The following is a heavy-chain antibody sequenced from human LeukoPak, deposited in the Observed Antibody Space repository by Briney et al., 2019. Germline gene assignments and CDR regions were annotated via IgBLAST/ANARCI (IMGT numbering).Heavy chain of an antibody. D-gene: IGHD5-12*01. CDR1: GFTLSSYW. CDR2: INSDGSST. Sequence: GGSLRLSCAASGFTLSSYWMHWVRQAPGKGLVWVSCINSDGSSTTYADSVKGRFTISRDNAKNTLYLQMNSLRVEDTAVYYCAREGRVSGYDFDFWGQGTLVTVSS. J-gene: IGHJ4*02. CDR3: AREGRVSGYDFDF. V-gene: IGHV3-74*03.